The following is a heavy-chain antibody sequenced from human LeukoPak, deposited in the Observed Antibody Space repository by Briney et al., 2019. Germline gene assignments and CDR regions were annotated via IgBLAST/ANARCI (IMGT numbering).Heavy chain of an antibody. CDR1: GFTFSSYS. Sequence: GGSLRLSCAASGFTFSSYSMSWVRQAPGKGLEWVSAISGSGGSTYYADSVKGRFTISRDNSKNTLYLQMNSLRAEDTAVYYCAKLYSSSYSYYYYMDVWGKGTTVTVSS. CDR2: ISGSGGST. V-gene: IGHV3-23*01. J-gene: IGHJ6*03. D-gene: IGHD6-6*01. CDR3: AKLYSSSYSYYYYMDV.